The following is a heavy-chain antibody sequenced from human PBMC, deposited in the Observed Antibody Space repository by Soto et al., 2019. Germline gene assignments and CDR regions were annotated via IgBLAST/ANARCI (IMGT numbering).Heavy chain of an antibody. D-gene: IGHD3-16*01. Sequence: GGSLRLSCAASGFTFSSYSMSWVRQAPGKGLEWVSAISGSGVSTYYADSVKGRFTISRDNSKNTLYLQMNSLRAEDTAVYYWAWGNGYVYWGQGTLVTVSS. CDR2: ISGSGVST. CDR1: GFTFSSYS. CDR3: AWGNGYVY. V-gene: IGHV3-23*01. J-gene: IGHJ4*02.